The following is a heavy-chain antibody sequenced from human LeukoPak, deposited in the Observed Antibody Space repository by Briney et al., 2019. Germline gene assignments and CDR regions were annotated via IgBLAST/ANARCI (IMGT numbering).Heavy chain of an antibody. Sequence: AGGSLRLSCAASGFTFSTYWMSWVRQAPGKGLDWVANIHQDGNEKYYVDSVKGRFTISRDNAKNSLYLQMNSLRAEDTAVYYCARGDKFSGDYWGQGTLVTVSS. D-gene: IGHD2-15*01. CDR1: GFTFSTYW. CDR2: IHQDGNEK. J-gene: IGHJ4*02. CDR3: ARGDKFSGDY. V-gene: IGHV3-7*04.